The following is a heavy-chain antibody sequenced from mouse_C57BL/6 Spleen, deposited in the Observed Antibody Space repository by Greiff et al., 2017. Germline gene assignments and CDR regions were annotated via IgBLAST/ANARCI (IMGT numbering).Heavy chain of an antibody. J-gene: IGHJ3*01. V-gene: IGHV1-69*01. CDR1: GYTFTSYW. CDR2: IDPSDSYT. CDR3: ARSSNSWFAY. Sequence: QVQLQQPGAELVMPGASVKLSCKASGYTFTSYWMHWVKQRPGQGLEWIGEIDPSDSYTNYNKKFKGKSTLTVDKSSSTAYMQLSSLTSEDSAVYYCARSSNSWFAYWGQGTLVTVSA. D-gene: IGHD2-5*01.